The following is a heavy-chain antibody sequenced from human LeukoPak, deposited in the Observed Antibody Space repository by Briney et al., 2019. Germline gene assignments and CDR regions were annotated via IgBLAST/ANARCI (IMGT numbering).Heavy chain of an antibody. Sequence: PGGSLRLSCATSGFNFPTSWMHWVRQAPGKGLVWVSRINGDGSTRNYADSVRGRSTISRDNAENTVYLQMNRLRVEDTAVYYCARNSDMNFDYWGQGTLVTVSS. V-gene: IGHV3-74*01. CDR2: INGDGSTR. CDR1: GFNFPTSW. D-gene: IGHD2/OR15-2a*01. CDR3: ARNSDMNFDY. J-gene: IGHJ4*02.